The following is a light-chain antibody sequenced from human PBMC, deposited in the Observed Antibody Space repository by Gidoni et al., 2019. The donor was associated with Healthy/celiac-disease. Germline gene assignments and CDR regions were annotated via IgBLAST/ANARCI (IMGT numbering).Light chain of an antibody. CDR3: QQYGSSPT. CDR1: QSVSSSY. J-gene: IGKJ1*01. CDR2: GAS. V-gene: IGKV3-20*01. Sequence: IVLPQYPGTLSLSPGERATLSCSASQSVSSSYLAWYQQKPGQAPRLLIYGASSRATGIPDRFSGSGSGTDFTLTISRLEPEDFAVYYCQQYGSSPTFGQGTKVEIK.